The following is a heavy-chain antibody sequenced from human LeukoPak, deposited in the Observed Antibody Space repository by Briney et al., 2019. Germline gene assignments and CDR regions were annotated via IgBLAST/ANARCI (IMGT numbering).Heavy chain of an antibody. Sequence: ASVKVSCKASGYTFTSYGISWVRQAPGQGLEWMGWISAYNGNTNYAQKLQGRVTMTTDTPTSTAYMELRSLRSDDTAVYYCARDSDKYSSGWWYPDYWGQGTLVTVSS. CDR1: GYTFTSYG. CDR3: ARDSDKYSSGWWYPDY. V-gene: IGHV1-18*04. CDR2: ISAYNGNT. D-gene: IGHD6-19*01. J-gene: IGHJ4*02.